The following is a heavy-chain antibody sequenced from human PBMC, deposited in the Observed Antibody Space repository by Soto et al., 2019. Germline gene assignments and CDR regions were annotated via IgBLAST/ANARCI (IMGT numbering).Heavy chain of an antibody. V-gene: IGHV4-31*03. CDR1: GGSISSGGYY. CDR3: AREGWYYDILTAHDAFDI. D-gene: IGHD3-9*01. Sequence: QVQLQESGPGLVKPSQTLSLTCTVSGGSISSGGYYWSWIRQHPGKGLEWIGYTYYSGSTYYNPSLKSRVTISVDTSKNQFSLKLSSVTAADTAVYYCAREGWYYDILTAHDAFDIWGQGTMVTVSS. J-gene: IGHJ3*02. CDR2: TYYSGST.